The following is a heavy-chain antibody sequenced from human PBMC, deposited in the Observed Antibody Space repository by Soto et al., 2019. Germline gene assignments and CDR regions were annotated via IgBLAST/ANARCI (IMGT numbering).Heavy chain of an antibody. V-gene: IGHV1-2*04. CDR2: INPNSGGT. Sequence: ASVKVSCKASGYTFTGYYMHWVRQAPGQGLEWMGWINPNSGGTNYAQKFQGWVTMTRDTSISTAYMELSRLRSDDTAVYYCARSGIAAPSTVNSDHYYYAMDVWGQGTTVTAP. J-gene: IGHJ6*02. CDR3: ARSGIAAPSTVNSDHYYYAMDV. D-gene: IGHD6-13*01. CDR1: GYTFTGYY.